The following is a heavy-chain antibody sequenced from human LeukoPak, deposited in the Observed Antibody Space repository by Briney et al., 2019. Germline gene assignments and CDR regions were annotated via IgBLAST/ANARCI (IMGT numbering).Heavy chain of an antibody. CDR3: AKSILWFGEPIDY. J-gene: IGHJ4*02. D-gene: IGHD3-10*01. V-gene: IGHV3-9*01. CDR1: GFTFDDYA. Sequence: SLRLSCAASGFTFDDYAMHWVRQAPGKGLEWVSGISWNSGSIGYADSVKGRFTISRDNAKNSLYLQMNSLRAEDTALYYCAKSILWFGEPIDYWGQGTLVTVSS. CDR2: ISWNSGSI.